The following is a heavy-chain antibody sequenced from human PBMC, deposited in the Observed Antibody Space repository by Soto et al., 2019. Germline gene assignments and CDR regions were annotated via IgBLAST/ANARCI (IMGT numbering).Heavy chain of an antibody. CDR2: IYSGGST. D-gene: IGHD6-13*01. J-gene: IGHJ3*02. V-gene: IGHV3-53*01. CDR3: ASGIAAVGDDAFDI. CDR1: GFTVSSNY. Sequence: GGSLRLSCAASGFTVSSNYMSWVRQAPGKGLEWVSVIYSGGSTYYADSVKGRFTISRDNSKNTLYLQMNSLRAEDTAVYYCASGIAAVGDDAFDIWGQGTMVTVSS.